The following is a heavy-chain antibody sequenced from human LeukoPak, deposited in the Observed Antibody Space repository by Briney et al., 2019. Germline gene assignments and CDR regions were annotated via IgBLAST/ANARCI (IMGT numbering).Heavy chain of an antibody. D-gene: IGHD3-16*01. CDR1: GFTFSSYG. Sequence: GGSLRLSCVASGFTFSSYGMHWVRPAPGEGLEWVAVISDDGSKKYYVDSVKGRFTISRDNSKNTLYLQMNSLRAEDTAVYYCAKDGQGLTYYFDYWGQGTLVTVSS. CDR2: ISDDGSKK. J-gene: IGHJ4*02. V-gene: IGHV3-30*18. CDR3: AKDGQGLTYYFDY.